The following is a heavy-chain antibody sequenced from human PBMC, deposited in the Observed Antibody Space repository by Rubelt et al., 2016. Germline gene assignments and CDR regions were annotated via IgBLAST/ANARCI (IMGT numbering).Heavy chain of an antibody. CDR3: AGRHRGPDY. CDR1: RFTFGDFA. Sequence: VQLVESGGGLVQPGRSLRLSCTASRFTFGDFAMSWVRQAPGKGLEWVSYISSSSSSGYTNKADTVKGRFTIARDNAKNSLYLQRNSLRAGDTAVYYCAGRHRGPDYWGQGTLVTVSS. D-gene: IGHD3-16*01. V-gene: IGHV3-11*05. CDR2: ISSSSSSGYT. J-gene: IGHJ4*02.